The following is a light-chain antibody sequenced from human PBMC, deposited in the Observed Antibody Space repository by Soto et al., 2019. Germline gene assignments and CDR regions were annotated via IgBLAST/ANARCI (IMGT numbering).Light chain of an antibody. V-gene: IGKV3-20*01. J-gene: IGKJ5*01. Sequence: ENVLTQSPGTLSLSPGEIATLSCSASQTVSSYLTWYQQRPGQAPRLLIYGASKRATGIPDRFSGSGSGTDFTLTISRLEPEDFALYYCQQYGTSPLTFGQGTRLQIK. CDR3: QQYGTSPLT. CDR1: QTVSSY. CDR2: GAS.